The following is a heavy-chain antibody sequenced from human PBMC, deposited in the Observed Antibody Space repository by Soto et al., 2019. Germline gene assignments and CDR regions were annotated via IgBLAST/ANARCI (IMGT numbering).Heavy chain of an antibody. CDR2: IYHSGSS. D-gene: IGHD2-2*01. CDR1: CGSLSSNNW. CDR3: ARIYCSSSVCPETLRNDY. J-gene: IGHJ4*02. V-gene: IGHV4-4*02. Sequence: WETLSLTCTVSCGSLSSNNWWSWVRQSPGKGLEWVGEIYHSGSSNYKSSLKSRVTMSVDKAKNQFSLKLISVTAADTAIYYCARIYCSSSVCPETLRNDYWGQGTLVTVSS.